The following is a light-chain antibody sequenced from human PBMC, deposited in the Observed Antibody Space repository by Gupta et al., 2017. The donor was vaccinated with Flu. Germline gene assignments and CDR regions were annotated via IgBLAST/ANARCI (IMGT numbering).Light chain of an antibody. J-gene: IGLJ2*01. V-gene: IGLV1-51*01. CDR2: DNN. Sequence: KVTISWSGSSSKIGNNYVCWYHHHPGAAPNLLIYDNNRRHSGIPDRFSGSKSGTSATLGITGLQTGDAADYYCATWDTSRSDGVFGGGTKLTVL. CDR3: ATWDTSRSDGV. CDR1: SSKIGNNY.